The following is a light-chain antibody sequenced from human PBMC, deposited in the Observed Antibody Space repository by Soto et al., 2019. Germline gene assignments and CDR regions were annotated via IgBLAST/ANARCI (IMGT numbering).Light chain of an antibody. CDR1: QSVSSSY. Sequence: EMVLTQSPGTLSLSPGERATLSCRASQSVSSSYFAWYQQRPGQAPRLLIYGASSRATGIPDRFSGSGSGTDFTLTISRLEPEDFAVYYCQQYGVSPRTFGQGTKVDIK. V-gene: IGKV3-20*01. CDR2: GAS. J-gene: IGKJ1*01. CDR3: QQYGVSPRT.